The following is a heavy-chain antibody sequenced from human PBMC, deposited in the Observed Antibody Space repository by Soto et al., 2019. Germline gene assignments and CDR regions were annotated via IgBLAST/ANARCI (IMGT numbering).Heavy chain of an antibody. CDR1: GFTFDDYA. CDR3: AKGYNYDRSGNPVY. V-gene: IGHV3-9*01. D-gene: IGHD3-22*01. CDR2: INWNSGSI. Sequence: EVQLVESGGGLVQPGRSLRLSCAASGFTFDDYAMHWVRQAPGKGLEWVSGINWNSGSIGYADSVKGRFTISRDNAKNSLYLQMNSLRTEDTALYYCAKGYNYDRSGNPVYWGQGTLVTVSS. J-gene: IGHJ4*02.